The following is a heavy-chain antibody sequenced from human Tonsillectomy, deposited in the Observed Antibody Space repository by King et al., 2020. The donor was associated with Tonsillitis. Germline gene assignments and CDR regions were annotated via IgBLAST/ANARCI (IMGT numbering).Heavy chain of an antibody. V-gene: IGHV3-33*05. CDR2: ISYDGSNK. Sequence: QVQLVESGGGVVQPGRSLRLSCAASRFTFSNYGMHWVRQAPGKGLEWVAVISYDGSNKYYADSVKGQFTISRDNSKNTLYLQMNSLRAEDTAVYYCAREEGVTASFDYWGQGTLVTVSS. J-gene: IGHJ4*02. CDR1: RFTFSNYG. D-gene: IGHD5-18*01. CDR3: AREEGVTASFDY.